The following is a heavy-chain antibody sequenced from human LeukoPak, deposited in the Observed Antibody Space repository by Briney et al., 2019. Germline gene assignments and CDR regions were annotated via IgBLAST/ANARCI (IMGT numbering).Heavy chain of an antibody. CDR2: IYTSGST. CDR3: ARVEEGYGSGRRENYYYYYMDV. J-gene: IGHJ6*03. CDR1: GGSIRSYY. D-gene: IGHD3-10*01. Sequence: SETLSLTCSVSGGSIRSYYWSWIRQPAGKGLEWIGRIYTSGSTNYNPSLKSRVTISVDTSKNQFSLKLRSVSAADTAVYYCARVEEGYGSGRRENYYYYYMDVWGKGTTVTISS. V-gene: IGHV4-4*07.